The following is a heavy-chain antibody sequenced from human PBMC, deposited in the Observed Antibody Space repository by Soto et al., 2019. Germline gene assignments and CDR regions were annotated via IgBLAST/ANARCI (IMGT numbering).Heavy chain of an antibody. CDR1: GGSISSGGFS. V-gene: IGHV4-30-2*01. J-gene: IGHJ4*02. CDR3: AGGIAARPLGY. D-gene: IGHD6-6*01. CDR2: IYHSAST. Sequence: QLQLQESGSGLVRPSQTLSLTCAVSGGSISSGGFSWSWIRQPPGKGLESIGYIYHSASTYYNPSLKSRVTISVDRSKNQFSLTLSSVTAADTAVYYCAGGIAARPLGYWGQGTLVTVSS.